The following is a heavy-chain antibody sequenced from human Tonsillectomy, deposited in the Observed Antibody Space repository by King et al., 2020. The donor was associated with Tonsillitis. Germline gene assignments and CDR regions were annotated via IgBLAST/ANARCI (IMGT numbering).Heavy chain of an antibody. J-gene: IGHJ4*02. CDR2: IFSGGYT. D-gene: IGHD6-13*01. CDR1: GDSISSNEYY. Sequence: QLQESGPGLVKPSETLSLTCSVSGDSISSNEYYWGWIRQPPGKGLEWIGSIFSGGYTYYNPPLHSRVTISVDTSKNHFSLQLSSVTAADTAVYYCASPVRAAAGTRYFASWGQGTLVTVSS. CDR3: ASPVRAAAGTRYFAS. V-gene: IGHV4-39*01.